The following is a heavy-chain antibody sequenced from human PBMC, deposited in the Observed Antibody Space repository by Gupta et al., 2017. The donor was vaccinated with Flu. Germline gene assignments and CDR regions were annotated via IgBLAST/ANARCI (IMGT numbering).Heavy chain of an antibody. D-gene: IGHD3-3*01. CDR2: ISSSSSTI. J-gene: IGHJ6*02. Sequence: EWVSYISSSSSTIYYADSVKGRFTISRDNAKNSLYLQMNSLRAEDTAVYYCARAYDFWSGYYRNLYYYGMDVWGQGTTVTVSS. V-gene: IGHV3-48*01. CDR3: ARAYDFWSGYYRNLYYYGMDV.